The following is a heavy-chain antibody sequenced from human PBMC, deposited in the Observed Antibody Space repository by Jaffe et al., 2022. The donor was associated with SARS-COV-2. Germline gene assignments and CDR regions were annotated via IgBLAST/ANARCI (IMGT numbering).Heavy chain of an antibody. V-gene: IGHV3-23*04. Sequence: EVQLVESGGGLVQSGGSLRLSCAASGFTFRSTAMSWVRQAPGKGLEWVSTIGPSGSTIYYADSVKGRFTISRDNSKNTLSVQMISLRAEDTAVYYCAKHGLGKYFEYLGQGTLVTVSS. CDR1: GFTFRSTA. CDR2: IGPSGSTI. D-gene: IGHD1-26*01. CDR3: AKHGLGKYFEY. J-gene: IGHJ4*02.